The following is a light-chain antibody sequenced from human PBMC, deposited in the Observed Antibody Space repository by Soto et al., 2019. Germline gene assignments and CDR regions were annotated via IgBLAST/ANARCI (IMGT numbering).Light chain of an antibody. CDR3: QRYDTYSVNT. CDR2: KAS. J-gene: IGKJ2*01. CDR1: QSISSW. Sequence: DIQMTQSPSTLSASVGDRVTITCRASQSISSWLAWYQQKPRKAPKLLMYKASTLQSGVPSRFSGSGSGTEFTLTISSLQPDDFATYYCQRYDTYSVNTFGQGTKLEIK. V-gene: IGKV1-5*03.